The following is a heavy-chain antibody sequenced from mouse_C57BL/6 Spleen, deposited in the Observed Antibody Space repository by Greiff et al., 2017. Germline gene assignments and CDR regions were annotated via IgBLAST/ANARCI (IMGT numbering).Heavy chain of an antibody. CDR1: GFNIKDYY. CDR3: ASPHGSMDYYAMDY. Sequence: VQLKESGAELVKPGASVKLSCTASGFNIKDYYMHWVKQRTEQGLEWIGRIDPEDGETKYGPKFQGKATITADTSSNTAYLQLGSLTSEDTAVYYCASPHGSMDYYAMDYWGQGTSVTVSS. D-gene: IGHD1-1*01. CDR2: IDPEDGET. V-gene: IGHV14-2*01. J-gene: IGHJ4*01.